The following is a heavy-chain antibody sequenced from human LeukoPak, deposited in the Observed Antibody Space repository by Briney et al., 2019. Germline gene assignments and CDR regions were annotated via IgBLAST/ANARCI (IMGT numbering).Heavy chain of an antibody. CDR3: ARGASRSFDL. Sequence: GASVKVSCKASGYTFTGYDINWVRLTTGQGLELMGWVNSNSGNTGYTQKFQGRVTITRSTSIATAYMELSSLRSDDTAVYFCARGASRSFDLWGQGTLVTVSS. CDR2: VNSNSGNT. J-gene: IGHJ4*02. CDR1: GYTFTGYD. D-gene: IGHD3-3*01. V-gene: IGHV1-8*03.